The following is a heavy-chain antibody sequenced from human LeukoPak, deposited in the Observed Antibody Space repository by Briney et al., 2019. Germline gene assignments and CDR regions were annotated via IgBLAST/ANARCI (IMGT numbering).Heavy chain of an antibody. CDR3: TRMIPGYFDY. CDR2: IYHSGST. J-gene: IGHJ4*02. D-gene: IGHD3-16*01. V-gene: IGHV4-30-2*01. CDR1: GGSISSGGYS. Sequence: SQTLSLTCAVSGGSISSGGYSWSWIRQPPGKGLEWIGYIYHSGSTYYNPSLKSRVTISVDRSKNQFSLKLSSVTAADTAVYYCTRMIPGYFDYWGQGTLVTASS.